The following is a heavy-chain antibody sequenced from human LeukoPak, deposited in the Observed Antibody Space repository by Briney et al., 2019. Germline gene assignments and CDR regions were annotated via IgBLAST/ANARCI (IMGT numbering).Heavy chain of an antibody. J-gene: IGHJ4*02. D-gene: IGHD2-8*02. CDR1: GFTYSTFA. CDR3: ATYRQVLLPFES. CDR2: IFPSGGEI. V-gene: IGHV3-23*01. Sequence: GSLRLSCAASGFTYSTFAMICVRQPPGKGLEWVSSIFPSGGEIHYADSVRGRFTISRDNSKSTLSLQMNSLRAEDTAIYYCATYRQVLLPFESWGQGTLVTVSS.